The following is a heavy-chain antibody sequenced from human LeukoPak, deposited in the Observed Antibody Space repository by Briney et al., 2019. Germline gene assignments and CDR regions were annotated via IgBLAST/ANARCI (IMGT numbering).Heavy chain of an antibody. Sequence: SETLSLTCTVSGDSISSSYWNWIRQTPGKGLEWIGYIYTSGSTNYNPSLKSRVTISVDTSKNQFSLKLSSVTAADTAVYYCARGPEMATVYYYYYYMDVWGKGTTVTVSS. CDR2: IYTSGST. CDR3: ARGPEMATVYYYYYYMDV. V-gene: IGHV4-4*09. CDR1: GDSISSSY. D-gene: IGHD5-24*01. J-gene: IGHJ6*03.